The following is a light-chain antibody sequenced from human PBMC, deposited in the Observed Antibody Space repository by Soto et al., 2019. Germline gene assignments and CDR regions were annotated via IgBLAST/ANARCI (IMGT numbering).Light chain of an antibody. CDR1: SSNIGTNS. J-gene: IGLJ3*02. CDR2: RNN. Sequence: QSVLTQPPSASGTPGQRVTISCSGSSSNIGTNSVNWYRQLPGTAPKLLIYRNNQLPSGVPDRFSGSKSGTSASLAISGLQSEDEADYYCAAWDDSLDGGVFGGGTKVTVL. CDR3: AAWDDSLDGGV. V-gene: IGLV1-44*01.